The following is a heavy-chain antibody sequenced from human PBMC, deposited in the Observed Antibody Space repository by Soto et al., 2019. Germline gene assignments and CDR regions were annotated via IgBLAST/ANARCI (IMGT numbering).Heavy chain of an antibody. CDR3: AHRRGRYCSSTSCYRWFDP. CDR2: IYWNDDK. CDR1: GFSLSTSGVG. D-gene: IGHD2-2*01. Sequence: QITLKESGPTLVKPTQTLTLTCTFSGFSLSTSGVGVGWIRQPPGKALEWLALIYWNDDKRYSPSLKSRLTITKHTSKNQVVLTMTNMDPEDTATYYCAHRRGRYCSSTSCYRWFDPWGQGTLVTVSS. J-gene: IGHJ5*02. V-gene: IGHV2-5*01.